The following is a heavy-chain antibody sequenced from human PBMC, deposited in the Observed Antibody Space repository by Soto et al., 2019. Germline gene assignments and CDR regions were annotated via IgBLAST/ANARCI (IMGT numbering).Heavy chain of an antibody. CDR3: AKDEGSSWYFFDY. CDR2: ISGSGGST. CDR1: GCNFSSYS. J-gene: IGHJ4*02. V-gene: IGHV3-23*01. D-gene: IGHD6-13*01. Sequence: GGSLILSCASSGCNFSSYSMSWVRQAPGKGLEWVSAISGSGGSTYYADSVKGRFTISRDNSKNTLYLQMNSLRAEDTAVYYCAKDEGSSWYFFDYWGQGTLVNVSS.